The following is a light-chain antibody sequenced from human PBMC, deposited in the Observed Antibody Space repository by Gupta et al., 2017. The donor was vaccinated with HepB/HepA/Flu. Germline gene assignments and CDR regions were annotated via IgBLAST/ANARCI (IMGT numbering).Light chain of an antibody. J-gene: IGLJ3*02. CDR1: SSHIGSNT. V-gene: IGLV1-44*01. Sequence: QSVLTQPPSASGTPGQRVTISCSGSSSHIGSNTVNWYQQLPGTAPKLLIYSNNQRPSGVPDRFSGSKSGTSASLAISGLQSEDEADYYCAAWDDSLNGRGVFGGGTKVTVL. CDR2: SNN. CDR3: AAWDDSLNGRGV.